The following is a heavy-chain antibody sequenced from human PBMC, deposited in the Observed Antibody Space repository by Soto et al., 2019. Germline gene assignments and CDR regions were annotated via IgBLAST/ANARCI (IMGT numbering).Heavy chain of an antibody. Sequence: GGSLRLSCAASGFTFSSYGMHWVRQAPGKGLEWVAVISYDGSNKYYADSVKGRFTISRDNSKNTLYLQMNSLRAEDTAVYYCAKPSIVGATTYYFDYWGQGTLVTVSS. CDR2: ISYDGSNK. V-gene: IGHV3-30*18. CDR3: AKPSIVGATTYYFDY. D-gene: IGHD1-26*01. J-gene: IGHJ4*02. CDR1: GFTFSSYG.